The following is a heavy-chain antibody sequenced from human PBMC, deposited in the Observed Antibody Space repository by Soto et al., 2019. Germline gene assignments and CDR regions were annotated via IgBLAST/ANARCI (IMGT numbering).Heavy chain of an antibody. CDR3: ARVDVPYYYDTTGSYYFDY. D-gene: IGHD3-22*01. J-gene: IGHJ4*02. CDR1: GFTFSSYS. V-gene: IGHV3-48*01. Sequence: PGGSLRLSCAASGFTFSSYSMNWVRQAPGKGLEWVSYISSSSSPIYYADSVKGRFTISRDNAKNSLYLQMNSLRAEDTAIYYCARVDVPYYYDTTGSYYFDYWGQGTPVTVSS. CDR2: ISSSSSPI.